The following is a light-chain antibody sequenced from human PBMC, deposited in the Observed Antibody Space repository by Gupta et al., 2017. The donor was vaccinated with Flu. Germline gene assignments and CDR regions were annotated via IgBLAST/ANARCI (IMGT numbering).Light chain of an antibody. CDR3: QQDGSSPRT. CDR1: QSVSSGY. Sequence: GTLSLSPGERASLSCRASQSVSSGYLAWYQQKPGQAPRLLIDYTSSRATGIPDRFSGSGSRTDFTLTISRLEPEDFAVYYCQQDGSSPRTFGQGTKVEIK. J-gene: IGKJ1*01. CDR2: YTS. V-gene: IGKV3-20*01.